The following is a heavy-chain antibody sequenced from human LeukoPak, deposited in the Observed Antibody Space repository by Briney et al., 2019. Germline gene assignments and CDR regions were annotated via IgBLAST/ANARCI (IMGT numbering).Heavy chain of an antibody. CDR2: ISAYNGNT. D-gene: IGHD6-13*01. CDR3: AREYSSSWSYYYYMDV. Sequence: ASVKVSCKASGYTFTSYGISWVRQAPGQGLEWMGWISAYNGNTNYAQKLQGRVTMTTDTSTSTAYMELRSLRSDDTAVYYCAREYSSSWSYYYYMDVWGKGTTVTVSS. J-gene: IGHJ6*03. CDR1: GYTFTSYG. V-gene: IGHV1-18*01.